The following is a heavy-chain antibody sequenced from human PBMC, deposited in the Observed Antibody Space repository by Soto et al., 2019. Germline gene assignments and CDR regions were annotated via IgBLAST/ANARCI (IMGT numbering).Heavy chain of an antibody. CDR2: IYYSGST. V-gene: IGHV4-59*08. J-gene: IGHJ6*02. Sequence: PSETLSLTCTVSGGSSSSYYWSRVLQPPGKGLGWIGSIYYSGSTYYNPSLKSRVTISVDTSKNQFSLKLSSVTAADTAVYYCARNTVQYYYGSGSFYDYGMDVWGQGTTVTVSS. D-gene: IGHD3-10*01. CDR1: GGSSSSYY. CDR3: ARNTVQYYYGSGSFYDYGMDV.